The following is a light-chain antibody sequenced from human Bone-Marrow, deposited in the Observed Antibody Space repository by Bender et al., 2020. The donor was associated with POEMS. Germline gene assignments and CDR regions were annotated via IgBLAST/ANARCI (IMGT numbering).Light chain of an antibody. CDR2: DVT. Sequence: QSALTQPRSVSGSPGQSVTISCTGTSSDVGDYDYVSWYQQHPGKAPKVLIYDVTKRPSGVPDRFSGSKSANTASLTISGLQAEDEADYYCCSYAGTYTYIVFGGGTKVTVL. CDR1: SSDVGDYDY. V-gene: IGLV2-11*01. J-gene: IGLJ2*01. CDR3: CSYAGTYTYIV.